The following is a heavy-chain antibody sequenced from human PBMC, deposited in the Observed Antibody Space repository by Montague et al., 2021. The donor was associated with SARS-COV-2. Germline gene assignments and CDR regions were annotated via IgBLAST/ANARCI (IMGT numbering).Heavy chain of an antibody. V-gene: IGHV4-39*01. CDR2: IYYSGST. CDR3: ARRLTGLEPPFDP. D-gene: IGHD1-1*01. CDR1: DDSIRSATYY. Sequence: SETLSLTCDVSDDSIRSATYYWAWIRQPPGRGLEWIGNIYYSGSTMYNPSLKSRVTMSVDTSKNQFSLHLNLVTAADTAVYHCARRLTGLEPPFDPWGQGTLVIVSS. J-gene: IGHJ5*02.